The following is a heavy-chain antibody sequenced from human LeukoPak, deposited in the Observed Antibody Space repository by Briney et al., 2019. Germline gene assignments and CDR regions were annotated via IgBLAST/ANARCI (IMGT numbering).Heavy chain of an antibody. V-gene: IGHV3-30*02. J-gene: IGHJ4*02. CDR1: GFTFSSYG. CDR3: AKERGQGMATIGYYFDY. CDR2: IWYDGSNK. D-gene: IGHD5-24*01. Sequence: GGSLRLSCAASGFTFSSYGMHWVRQAPGKGLEWVAVIWYDGSNKYYADSVKGRFTVSRDNSKNTLYLQMNSLRGEDTAVYYCAKERGQGMATIGYYFDYWGQGTLVTVSS.